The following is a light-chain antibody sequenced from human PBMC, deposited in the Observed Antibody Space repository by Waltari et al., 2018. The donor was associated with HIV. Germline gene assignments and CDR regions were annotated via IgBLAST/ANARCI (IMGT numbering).Light chain of an antibody. CDR2: KNN. V-gene: IGLV1-44*01. Sequence: HSALTQPPSASGTPGQRVTISCSGGRSNIGSNAVSWYHQVPGTAPKLLIYKNNQRPSGDPDLFSGSKSGTSASLAISGLQSEDEADYFCAAWDDNLDAALFGGGTKLTVL. J-gene: IGLJ2*01. CDR3: AAWDDNLDAAL. CDR1: RSNIGSNA.